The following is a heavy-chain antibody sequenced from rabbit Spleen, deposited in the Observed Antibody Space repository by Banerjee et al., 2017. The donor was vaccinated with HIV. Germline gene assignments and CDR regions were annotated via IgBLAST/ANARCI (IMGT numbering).Heavy chain of an antibody. Sequence: QEQLVESGGGLVKPEGSLKLSCTASGFSFSNKAVMCWVRQAPGKGLEWIACITAVTGNAVYASWAKGRFTFSKTSSTTVTLQLTSLTAADTAADFCASYWTGVIGWNFGLWGPGTLVTVS. J-gene: IGHJ4*01. D-gene: IGHD1-1*01. V-gene: IGHV1S45*01. CDR2: ITAVTGNA. CDR1: GFSFSNKAV. CDR3: ASYWTGVIGWNFGL.